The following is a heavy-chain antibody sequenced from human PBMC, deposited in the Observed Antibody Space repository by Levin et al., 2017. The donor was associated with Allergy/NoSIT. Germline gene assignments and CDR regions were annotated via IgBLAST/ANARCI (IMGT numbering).Heavy chain of an antibody. Sequence: ASVKVSCKASGYTFTGYYMHWVRQAPGQGLEWMGWINPNSGGTNYAQKFQGWVTMTRDTSISTAYMELSRLRSDDTAVYYCARDGTYQLLGPSGMDVWGQGTTVTVSS. J-gene: IGHJ6*02. CDR2: INPNSGGT. V-gene: IGHV1-2*04. D-gene: IGHD2-2*01. CDR1: GYTFTGYY. CDR3: ARDGTYQLLGPSGMDV.